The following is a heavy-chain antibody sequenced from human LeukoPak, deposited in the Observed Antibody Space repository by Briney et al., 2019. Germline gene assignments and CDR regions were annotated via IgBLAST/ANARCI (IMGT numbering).Heavy chain of an antibody. D-gene: IGHD3-22*01. Sequence: SETLSLTCTVSGGSISSYYWSWIRQPPGKGLEWIGYIYYSGSTNCNPSLKSRVTISVDTSKNQFSLKLSSVTAADTAVNYCARHANQYYYDGRFDYWGQGTLVTVSS. CDR3: ARHANQYYYDGRFDY. CDR2: IYYSGST. J-gene: IGHJ4*02. V-gene: IGHV4-59*08. CDR1: GGSISSYY.